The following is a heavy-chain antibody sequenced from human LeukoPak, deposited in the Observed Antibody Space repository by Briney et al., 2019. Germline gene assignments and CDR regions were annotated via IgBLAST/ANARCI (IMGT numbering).Heavy chain of an antibody. CDR3: ARHTRPGYSGYENAFEI. V-gene: IGHV4-39*01. J-gene: IGHJ3*02. Sequence: TSETLSLTCTVSGGSITNNHYYWDWVRQPPGKGLEWFGYLYYRRSTHCNPSVKGRVPISLSPAKAQFSLKLNSVTAADTAVYYRARHTRPGYSGYENAFEIWGQGTMVTVSS. D-gene: IGHD5-12*01. CDR1: GGSITNNHYY. CDR2: LYYRRST.